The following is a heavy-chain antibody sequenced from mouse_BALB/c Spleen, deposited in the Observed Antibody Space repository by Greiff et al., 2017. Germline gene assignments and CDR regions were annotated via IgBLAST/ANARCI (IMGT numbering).Heavy chain of an antibody. CDR2: ISTYYGDA. CDR1: GYTFTDYA. D-gene: IGHD2-4*01. V-gene: IGHV1S137*01. Sequence: QVQLQQSGAELVRPGVSVKISCKGSGYTFTDYAMHWVKQSHAKSLEWIGVISTYYGDASYNQKFKGKATMTVDKSSSTAYMELARLTSEDSAIYYGARGGSTMIRGYAMDYWGQGTSVTVSS. J-gene: IGHJ4*01. CDR3: ARGGSTMIRGYAMDY.